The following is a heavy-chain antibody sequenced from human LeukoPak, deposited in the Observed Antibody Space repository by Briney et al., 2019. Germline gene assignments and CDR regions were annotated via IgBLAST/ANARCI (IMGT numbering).Heavy chain of an antibody. J-gene: IGHJ6*03. CDR2: ISGSGGST. V-gene: IGHV3-23*01. CDR1: GFTFSSYA. CDR3: AKVRYYGSGSYPSYYMDV. D-gene: IGHD3-10*01. Sequence: GGSLRLSCAASGFTFSSYAMSWVRQAPGKGLEWVSAISGSGGSTYYADSVKGRFTISRDNSKNTLYLQMNSRRAEDTAVYYCAKVRYYGSGSYPSYYMDVWGKGTTVTVSS.